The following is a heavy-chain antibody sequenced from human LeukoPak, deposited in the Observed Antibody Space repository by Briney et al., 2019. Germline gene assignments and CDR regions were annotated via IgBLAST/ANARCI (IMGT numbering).Heavy chain of an antibody. J-gene: IGHJ6*02. CDR3: ARGVPPDV. Sequence: SSETLSLTCAVYGGSFSGYYWSWIRQPPGKGLEWIGEINHSGSTNYNPSLKSRVTISVDTSKNQFSLKLSSVTAADTAVYYCARGVPPDVWGQGTTVTVSS. V-gene: IGHV4-34*01. CDR2: INHSGST. CDR1: GGSFSGYY.